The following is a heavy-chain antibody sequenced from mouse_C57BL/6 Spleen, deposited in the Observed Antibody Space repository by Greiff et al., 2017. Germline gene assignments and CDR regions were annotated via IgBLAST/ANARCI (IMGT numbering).Heavy chain of an antibody. D-gene: IGHD2-3*01. CDR1: GFNITDYY. V-gene: IGHV14-1*01. CDR2: IDPEDGDT. Sequence: VQLQQSGAELVRPGASVKLSCTASGFNITDYYMPWVKQRPEQGLEWIGWIDPEDGDTAYASKFQGKATMTADTSSNTAYLQLSSLTSEDTAVYYCTTDGYYDAMDYWGQGTSVTVSS. J-gene: IGHJ4*01. CDR3: TTDGYYDAMDY.